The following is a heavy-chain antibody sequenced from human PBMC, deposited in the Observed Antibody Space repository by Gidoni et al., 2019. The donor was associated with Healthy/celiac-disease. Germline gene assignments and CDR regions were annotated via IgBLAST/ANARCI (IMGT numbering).Heavy chain of an antibody. Sequence: RFTISRANSKNTLYLQMNSLRAEDTAVYYCAKSGYSATQDYWGQGTLVTVSS. D-gene: IGHD2-15*01. V-gene: IGHV3-23*01. CDR3: AKSGYSATQDY. J-gene: IGHJ4*02.